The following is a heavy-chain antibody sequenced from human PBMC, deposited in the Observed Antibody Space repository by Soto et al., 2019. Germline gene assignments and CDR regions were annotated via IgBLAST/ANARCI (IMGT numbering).Heavy chain of an antibody. V-gene: IGHV1-3*01. CDR1: GYTFTSYA. CDR2: INAGNGNT. J-gene: IGHJ4*02. CDR3: ARAIVVVFDFDY. D-gene: IGHD3-22*01. Sequence: ASVKVSCKASGYTFTSYAMHWVRQAPGQRLEWMGWINAGNGNTKYSQKFQGRVTITRDTSASTAYMELSSLRSEDTAVYYCARAIVVVFDFDYWGQGTLVTVSS.